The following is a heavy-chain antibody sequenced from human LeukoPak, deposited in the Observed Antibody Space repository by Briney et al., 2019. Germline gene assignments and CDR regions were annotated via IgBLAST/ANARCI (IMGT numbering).Heavy chain of an antibody. V-gene: IGHV1-69*13. CDR1: GYTFTSYA. Sequence: SVKVSCKASGYTFTSYAISWVRQAPGQGLEWMGGIIPIFGTANYAQKFQGRVTITADESTSTAYMELSSLRSEDTAVYYCARAPGGYTAMVTGWFDPWGQGTLVTVSS. CDR2: IIPIFGTA. J-gene: IGHJ5*02. D-gene: IGHD5-18*01. CDR3: ARAPGGYTAMVTGWFDP.